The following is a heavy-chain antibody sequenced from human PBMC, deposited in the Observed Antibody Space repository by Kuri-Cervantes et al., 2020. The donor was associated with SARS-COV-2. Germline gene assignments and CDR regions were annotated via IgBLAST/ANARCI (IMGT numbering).Heavy chain of an antibody. J-gene: IGHJ4*02. CDR1: GFTFSDYY. CDR2: ISSSSSYT. D-gene: IGHD6-19*01. Sequence: GGSLRLSCAASGFTFSDYYMSWIRQAPGKGLEWVSYISSSSSYTNYADSVKGRFTISRDNAKNSLYLQMNSLRAEDTAVYYCARDLISSGWYGLYGYWGQGTLVTVSS. V-gene: IGHV3-11*06. CDR3: ARDLISSGWYGLYGY.